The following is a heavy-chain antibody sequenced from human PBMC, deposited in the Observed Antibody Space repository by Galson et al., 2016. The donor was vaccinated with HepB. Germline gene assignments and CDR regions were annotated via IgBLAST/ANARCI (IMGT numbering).Heavy chain of an antibody. J-gene: IGHJ4*02. D-gene: IGHD3-10*01. CDR2: IFYSGIT. CDR3: ARDNRYPHFYGSGTTFDY. V-gene: IGHV4-39*07. CDR1: GGSISSSSYY. Sequence: SETLSLTCSVSGGSISSSSYYWGWIRQPPGKGLEWIGNIFYSGITYYNPSLKSRVTISVDTSKNQFSLKLNSVTAADTAVYYCARDNRYPHFYGSGTTFDYWGQGSLVTVSS.